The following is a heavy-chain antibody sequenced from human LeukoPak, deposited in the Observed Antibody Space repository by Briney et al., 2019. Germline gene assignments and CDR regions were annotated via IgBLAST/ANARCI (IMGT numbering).Heavy chain of an antibody. V-gene: IGHV3-72*01. CDR1: GLTLSDHY. D-gene: IGHD5-12*01. CDR2: SRNKANSYTT. J-gene: IGHJ3*02. CDR3: ARPASGNDAFDI. Sequence: PGGSLRLSCVASGLTLSDHYIDWVRQAPGKGLEWVGRSRNKANSYTTEYAASVKGRFTFSRDDSRNSLYLQMNSLKTEDTAVYYCARPASGNDAFDIWGQGTMVTVSS.